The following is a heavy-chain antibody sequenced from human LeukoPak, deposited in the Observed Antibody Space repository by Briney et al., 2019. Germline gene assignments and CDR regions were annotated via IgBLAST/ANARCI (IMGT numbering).Heavy chain of an antibody. CDR3: ARTSSSGWYPWYFDL. J-gene: IGHJ2*01. CDR1: GYTFTSYG. D-gene: IGHD6-19*01. CDR2: ISAYNGNT. Sequence: ASVKVSCKASGYTFTSYGISWVRQAPGQGLEWMGWISAYNGNTNYAQKLQGRVTMTTDTSTSTAYMELRSLRSDDTAVYYCARTSSSGWYPWYFDLWGRDTLVTVSS. V-gene: IGHV1-18*01.